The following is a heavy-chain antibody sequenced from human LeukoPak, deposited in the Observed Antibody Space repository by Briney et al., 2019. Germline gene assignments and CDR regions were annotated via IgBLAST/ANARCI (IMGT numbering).Heavy chain of an antibody. CDR2: IYYSGST. CDR1: GGSTSSSSYY. CDR3: ATRDLTVDY. V-gene: IGHV4-39*01. Sequence: SETLSLTCTVSGGSTSSSSYYWGWIRQPPGKGLEWIGSIYYSGSTYYNPSLKSRVTISVDTSKNQFSLKLSSVTAADTAVYYCATRDLTVDYWGQGTLVTVSS. J-gene: IGHJ4*02. D-gene: IGHD7-27*01.